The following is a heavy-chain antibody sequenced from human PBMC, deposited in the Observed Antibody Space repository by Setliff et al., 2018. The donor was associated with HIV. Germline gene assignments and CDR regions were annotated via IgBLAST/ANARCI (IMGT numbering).Heavy chain of an antibody. CDR1: GGTFSNYG. CDR3: ARDFGGYCSSMSCPGSFDP. J-gene: IGHJ5*02. Sequence: RPSVKVSCKASGGTFSNYGTSWVRQAPGQGLEWMGGIIPISGTANYAQKFQGRVTITTDESTSTAYMELSGLRSEDTAVYYCARDFGGYCSSMSCPGSFDPWGQGTLVTVSS. CDR2: IIPISGTA. D-gene: IGHD2-2*01. V-gene: IGHV1-69*05.